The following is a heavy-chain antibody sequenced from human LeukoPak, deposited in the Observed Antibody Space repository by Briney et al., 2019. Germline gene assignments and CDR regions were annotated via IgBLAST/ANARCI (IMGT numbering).Heavy chain of an antibody. J-gene: IGHJ4*02. CDR2: ISGSGGST. CDR3: AKDLTSLVRYFDY. D-gene: IGHD6-13*01. V-gene: IGHV3-23*01. Sequence: PGGSLRLSCAASGFTFSSYAMSWVRQAPGKGLEWVSAISGSGGSTYYADSVKGRFTISRDNSKNTLYLQMNSLRTEDTAVYYCAKDLTSLVRYFDYWGQGTLVTVSS. CDR1: GFTFSSYA.